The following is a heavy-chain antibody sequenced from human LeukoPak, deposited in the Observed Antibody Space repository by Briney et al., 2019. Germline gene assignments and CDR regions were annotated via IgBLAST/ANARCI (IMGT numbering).Heavy chain of an antibody. CDR3: ARVPSNWGGIDY. J-gene: IGHJ4*02. D-gene: IGHD7-27*01. Sequence: GSLRLSCEASGFIFSSYGFHWVRQPAGKGLEWIGRIYPSGSTNYNPSLKSRVTISVDTSKNQFSLKLNSVTAADTAVYYCARVPSNWGGIDYWGQGTLVTVSS. CDR1: GFIFSSYG. CDR2: IYPSGST. V-gene: IGHV4-4*07.